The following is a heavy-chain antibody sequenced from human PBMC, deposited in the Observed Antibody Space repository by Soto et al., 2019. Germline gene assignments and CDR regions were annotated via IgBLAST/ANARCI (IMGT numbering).Heavy chain of an antibody. Sequence: QVQLVQSGAEVKKPGASVRLSCKACGYIFTSYVIQWVRQAPGQTLEWMGWITGANGDTKYSQRFQGRVTISRDTSASTAYMDLSSLRSDDTAIYYCVREAGGEFDYWGQGTLVTVSS. CDR3: VREAGGEFDY. V-gene: IGHV1-3*01. CDR1: GYIFTSYV. D-gene: IGHD2-21*01. CDR2: ITGANGDT. J-gene: IGHJ4*02.